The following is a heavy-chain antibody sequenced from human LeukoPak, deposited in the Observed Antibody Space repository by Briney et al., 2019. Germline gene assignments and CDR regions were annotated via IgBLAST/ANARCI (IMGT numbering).Heavy chain of an antibody. V-gene: IGHV4-34*01. CDR2: INHSGRT. D-gene: IGHD3-10*01. J-gene: IGHJ4*02. CDR3: AAVKTGNYYYAGFAL. Sequence: CETLPLTCAVYGGSFSGYYWSWIRQPPGKGLEWIGEINHSGRTNYNPSRKSLVTISVDTSKNQSSLKLSSVTAPDTGVYYCAAVKTGNYYYAGFALWGQGTLVTVSS. CDR1: GGSFSGYY.